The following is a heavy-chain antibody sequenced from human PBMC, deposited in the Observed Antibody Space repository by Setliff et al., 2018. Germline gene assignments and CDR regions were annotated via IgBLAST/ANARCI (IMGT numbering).Heavy chain of an antibody. Sequence: SETLSLTCTVSGDSISDYYWTWIRQPPGKGLEWIGYIYYSGNTNYNPSLKSRVTISIDTSKNQFSLKLSSVTAADTAVYHCARGKTFFGAFIRAFDIWGQGRMVTVSS. V-gene: IGHV4-59*01. J-gene: IGHJ3*02. CDR3: ARGKTFFGAFIRAFDI. CDR2: IYYSGNT. D-gene: IGHD3-3*01. CDR1: GDSISDYY.